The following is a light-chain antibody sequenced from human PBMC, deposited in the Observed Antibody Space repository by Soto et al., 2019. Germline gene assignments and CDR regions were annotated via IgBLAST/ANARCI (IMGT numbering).Light chain of an antibody. Sequence: QSALTQPASVSGSPGQSITISCTGTSSDVGAYNYVSWYQQHPGKAPKLMIFEVSDRPSGVSNRFSGSKSGNMASLTISGLQAEDEADYYCQSYDSSLSALFGGGTKLTVL. CDR3: QSYDSSLSAL. J-gene: IGLJ3*02. CDR2: EVS. CDR1: SSDVGAYNY. V-gene: IGLV2-14*01.